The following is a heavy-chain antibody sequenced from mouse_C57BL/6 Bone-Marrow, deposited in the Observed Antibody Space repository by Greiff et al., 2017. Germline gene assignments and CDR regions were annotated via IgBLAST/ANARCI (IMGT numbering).Heavy chain of an antibody. V-gene: IGHV1-80*01. D-gene: IGHD1-1*01. CDR2: IYPGDGDT. CDR3: ARPYYCGSTSWYFDV. CDR1: GYAFSSYW. Sequence: QVQLQQSGAELVKPGASVKISCKASGYAFSSYWMNWVKQRPGKGLEWIGQIYPGDGDTNYNGKFKGKATLTADKSSSTAYMQLSSLTSEDSAVYFCARPYYCGSTSWYFDVWGTGTTVTVSS. J-gene: IGHJ1*03.